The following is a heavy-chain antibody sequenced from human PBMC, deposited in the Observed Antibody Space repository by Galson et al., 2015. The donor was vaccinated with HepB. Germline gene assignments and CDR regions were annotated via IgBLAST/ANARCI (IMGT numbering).Heavy chain of an antibody. CDR1: RFTFSNYV. J-gene: IGHJ4*02. Sequence: SLRLSCAASRFTFSNYVMNWVRQAPGKGLEWVSSISGSGGSTYYAGSVKGRFTISRDNSKNTLYLQMKSLRAEDTAVYYCAKNSGSSWFVPYHFDSWGQGTLVTVSS. V-gene: IGHV3-23*01. CDR3: AKNSGSSWFVPYHFDS. CDR2: ISGSGGST. D-gene: IGHD6-13*01.